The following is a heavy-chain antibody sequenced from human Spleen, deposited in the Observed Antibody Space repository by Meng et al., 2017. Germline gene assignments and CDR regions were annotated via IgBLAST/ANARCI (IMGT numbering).Heavy chain of an antibody. CDR1: DDSISSYY. J-gene: IGHJ5*02. Sequence: HVQLQESGPGLVKPSETLSLTCTVSDDSISSYYWSWIRQPPGKGLEWIGYIPFSGSTYYSPSLKSRVTISVDTSKNQLSLKLSSMTAADTAVYYCARYVFDSSSLYSNWFDPWGQGTLVTVSS. V-gene: IGHV4-59*06. CDR3: ARYVFDSSSLYSNWFDP. D-gene: IGHD3-22*01. CDR2: IPFSGST.